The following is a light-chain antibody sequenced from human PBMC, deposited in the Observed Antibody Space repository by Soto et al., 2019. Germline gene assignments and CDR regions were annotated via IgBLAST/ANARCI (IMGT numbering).Light chain of an antibody. CDR1: QSVSSN. V-gene: IGKV3-15*01. J-gene: IGKJ1*01. CDR2: GAP. Sequence: IVMTQSPATLSVSPGERATLSFRASQSVSSNLAWYQQKPGQAPRLLIYGAPTRATGIPARFSGSGSGTEFTLTISSLQSEDFAVYYCQQYNNFWTFGQGTKVDIK. CDR3: QQYNNFWT.